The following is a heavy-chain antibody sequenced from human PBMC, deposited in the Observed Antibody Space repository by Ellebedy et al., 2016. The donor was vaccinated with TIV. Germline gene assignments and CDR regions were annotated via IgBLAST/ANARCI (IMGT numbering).Heavy chain of an antibody. D-gene: IGHD4-11*01. CDR3: ARQVDYYWFDP. CDR1: GYSFTSSW. CDR2: IYPDDSQT. Sequence: GESLKISCKASGYSFTSSWIGWVRPMPGKGLEWMGLIYPDDSQTRYSPSFQGQVTISADKSITTAYLQWSSLQASDTASYYCARQVDYYWFDPWGQGTLVTVSS. J-gene: IGHJ5*02. V-gene: IGHV5-51*01.